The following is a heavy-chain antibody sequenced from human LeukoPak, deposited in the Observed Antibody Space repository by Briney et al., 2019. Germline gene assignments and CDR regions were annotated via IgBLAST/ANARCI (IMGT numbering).Heavy chain of an antibody. CDR3: ASQWGREPYFDG. CDR2: ISPGGGST. CDR1: GDNYNSYN. Sequence: ASVKISCKASGDNYNSYNFHWVRQAPGQGLEWMGIISPGGGSTTSAQKFQGKFTMTRDTSTTIVYMELRSLRSEDTAVYYCASQWGREPYFDGWGQGTRVTVSP. D-gene: IGHD1-26*01. V-gene: IGHV1-46*02. J-gene: IGHJ4*02.